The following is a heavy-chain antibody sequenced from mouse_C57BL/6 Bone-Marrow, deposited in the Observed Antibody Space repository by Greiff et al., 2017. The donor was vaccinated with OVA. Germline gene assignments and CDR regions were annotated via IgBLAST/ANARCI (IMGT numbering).Heavy chain of an antibody. D-gene: IGHD2-2*01. V-gene: IGHV2-5*01. CDR2: IWRGGST. CDR3: AKKGYGYGSWFAY. CDR1: GFSLTSYG. J-gene: IGHJ3*01. Sequence: QVQLKESGPGLVQPSQSLSITCTVSGFSLTSYGVHWVRQSPGKGLEWLGVIWRGGSTDYNAAFMSRLSITKDNSKSQVFFKMNSLQADDTAIYYCAKKGYGYGSWFAYWGQGTLVTVSA.